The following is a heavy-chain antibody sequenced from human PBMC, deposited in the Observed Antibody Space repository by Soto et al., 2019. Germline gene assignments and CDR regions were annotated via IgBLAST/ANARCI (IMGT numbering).Heavy chain of an antibody. V-gene: IGHV4-61*01. CDR1: GGSVSSGSNY. CDR2: IYYSGSS. D-gene: IGHD5-12*01. CDR3: ARGSQDGKEMATIIDFDY. Sequence: PSETLSLTCTVSGGSVSSGSNYWSWIRQPPGKGLEWIGYIYYSGSSNYNPSLKSRVTISVDTSKNQFSLKLSSVTAADTAVYYCARGSQDGKEMATIIDFDYWGQGTLVTVSS. J-gene: IGHJ4*02.